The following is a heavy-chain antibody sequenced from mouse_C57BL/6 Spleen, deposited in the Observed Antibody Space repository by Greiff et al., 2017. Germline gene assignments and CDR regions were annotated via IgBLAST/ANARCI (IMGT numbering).Heavy chain of an antibody. D-gene: IGHD1-1*01. CDR2: IYPGDGDT. V-gene: IGHV1-80*01. Sequence: VHLVESGAELVKPGASVKISCKASGYAFSSYWMNWVKQRPGKGLEWIGQIYPGDGDTNYNGKFKGKATLTADKSSSTAYMQLSSLTSEDSAVYFCASGDYGNNFDYWGQGTTLTVSS. J-gene: IGHJ2*01. CDR3: ASGDYGNNFDY. CDR1: GYAFSSYW.